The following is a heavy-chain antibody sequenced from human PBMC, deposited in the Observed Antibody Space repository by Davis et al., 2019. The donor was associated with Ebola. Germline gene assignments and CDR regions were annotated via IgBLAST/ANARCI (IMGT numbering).Heavy chain of an antibody. J-gene: IGHJ4*02. CDR1: AGTFSSYA. D-gene: IGHD3-10*01. CDR3: ARGYGSGSLTINY. CDR2: LIPFFGIP. V-gene: IGHV1-69*13. Sequence: SVKVSCKASAGTFSSYAISWVLQAPGQGLDWMGGLIPFFGIPTYAQKFQGRVTITADESTSTAYMELSSLRSENTAVYYCARGYGSGSLTINYWGQGTLVTVSS.